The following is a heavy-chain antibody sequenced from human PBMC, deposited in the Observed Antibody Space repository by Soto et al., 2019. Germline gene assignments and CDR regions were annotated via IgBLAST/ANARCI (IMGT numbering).Heavy chain of an antibody. CDR3: ATDQGASSGLDS. D-gene: IGHD6-6*01. CDR1: GFTFSSYG. CDR2: ISYDGSNK. V-gene: IGHV3-30*03. J-gene: IGHJ5*01. Sequence: QVQLVESGGGVVQPGRSLRLSCAASGFTFSSYGMHWVRPAPGKGLEWVAVISYDGSNKYYADSVKGRFTISRDNCKNALYLQMNSLKAEDPAVYYCATDQGASSGLDSWGQGNPVTVSS.